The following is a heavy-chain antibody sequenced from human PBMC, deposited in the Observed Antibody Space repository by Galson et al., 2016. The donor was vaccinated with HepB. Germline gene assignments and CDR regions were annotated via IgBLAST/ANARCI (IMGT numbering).Heavy chain of an antibody. Sequence: SVKVSCKASGGTFSRYAISWVRQAPGQGLEWMGGIIHVFGTAKYAQKFQGRVTITADESRSTAYMVLNRLRSEDTAVYYCARGENDILTGPTFGFNYWGQGSLVTVSS. D-gene: IGHD3-9*01. J-gene: IGHJ4*02. V-gene: IGHV1-69*13. CDR3: ARGENDILTGPTFGFNY. CDR2: IIHVFGTA. CDR1: GGTFSRYA.